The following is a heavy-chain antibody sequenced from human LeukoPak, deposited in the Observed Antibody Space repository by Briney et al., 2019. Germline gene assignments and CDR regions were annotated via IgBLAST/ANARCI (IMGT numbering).Heavy chain of an antibody. V-gene: IGHV4-30-4*07. D-gene: IGHD3-3*01. CDR1: GGSISSGGYS. CDR3: ARGGYDFWSGYYTGY. CDR2: IYYSGST. Sequence: SETLSLTCAVSGGSISSGGYSWSWLRQPPGTGLEWLGYIYYSGSTYYNPSLKSRVTISVDTSKNQFSLKLSSVTAADTAVYYCARGGYDFWSGYYTGYWGQGTLVTVSS. J-gene: IGHJ4*02.